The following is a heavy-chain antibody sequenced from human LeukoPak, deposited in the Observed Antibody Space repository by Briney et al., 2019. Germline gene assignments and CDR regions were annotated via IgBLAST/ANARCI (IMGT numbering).Heavy chain of an antibody. CDR3: ARGRRMRITMIVVVITEKYFDY. CDR1: GGSFSGYY. V-gene: IGHV4-34*01. D-gene: IGHD3-22*01. Sequence: SETLSLTCAVYGGSFSGYYWSWIRQPPGKGLEWIGEINHSGSTNYNPSLKSRVTISVDTSKNQFSLKLSSVTAADTAVYYCARGRRMRITMIVVVITEKYFDYWGQGTLVTVSS. J-gene: IGHJ4*02. CDR2: INHSGST.